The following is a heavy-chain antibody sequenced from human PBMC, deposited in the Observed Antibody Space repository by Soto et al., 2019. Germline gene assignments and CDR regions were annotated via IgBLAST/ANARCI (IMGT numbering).Heavy chain of an antibody. D-gene: IGHD2-15*01. V-gene: IGHV3-33*01. CDR2: IWYDGSNK. J-gene: IGHJ6*02. CDR1: GFTFSSYG. Sequence: QVQLVESGGGVVQPGRSLRLSCAASGFTFSSYGMHWVRQAPGKGLEWVAVIWYDGSNKYYADSVKGRFTIPRDNSKNTLYLQMNSLRAEDTAVYYCARGYCSGGSCYPRQYYYYYYGMDVWGQGTTVTVSS. CDR3: ARGYCSGGSCYPRQYYYYYYGMDV.